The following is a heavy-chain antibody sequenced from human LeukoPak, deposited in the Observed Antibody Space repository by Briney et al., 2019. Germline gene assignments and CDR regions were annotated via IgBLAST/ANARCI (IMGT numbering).Heavy chain of an antibody. V-gene: IGHV3-48*01. J-gene: IGHJ3*02. CDR2: ISSSSSTI. CDR1: GFTFSSYS. CDR3: ARDRGSYIPDAFDI. D-gene: IGHD1-26*01. Sequence: GGSLRLSCAASGFTFSSYSMNWVRQAPGKGLEWVPYISSSSSTIYYADSVKGRFTISRDNAKNSLYLQMNSLRAEDTAVYYCARDRGSYIPDAFDIWGQGTMVTVSS.